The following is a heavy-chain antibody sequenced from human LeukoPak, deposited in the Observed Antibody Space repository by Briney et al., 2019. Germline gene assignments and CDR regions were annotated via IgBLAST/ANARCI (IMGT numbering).Heavy chain of an antibody. D-gene: IGHD3-10*01. V-gene: IGHV4-39*01. CDR3: ARSREEWFGELLYHYYGMDV. CDR1: GGSISSSSYY. Sequence: SETLSLTCTVSGGSISSSSYYWGWIRQPPGKGLEWIGSIYYSGSTYYNPSLKSRVTISVDTSKNQFSLKLSSVTAADTAVYYCARSREEWFGELLYHYYGMDVWGQGTTVTVSS. J-gene: IGHJ6*02. CDR2: IYYSGST.